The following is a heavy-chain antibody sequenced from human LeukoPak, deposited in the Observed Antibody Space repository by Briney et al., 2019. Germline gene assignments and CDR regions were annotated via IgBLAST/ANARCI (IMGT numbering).Heavy chain of an antibody. D-gene: IGHD6-13*01. V-gene: IGHV3-23*01. CDR3: AKDKAPGSWHSPSDF. CDR1: GFTFRMYA. CDR2: ISDSGEGT. Sequence: GGSLSLSCAVSGFTFRMYAISWVRHAPGGGLEWVSGISDSGEGTYYTESLKGRFTIPRHNSKNTALFQRNSLIADDPAKYYCAKDKAPGSWHSPSDFWGQGTLVTVSS. J-gene: IGHJ4*02.